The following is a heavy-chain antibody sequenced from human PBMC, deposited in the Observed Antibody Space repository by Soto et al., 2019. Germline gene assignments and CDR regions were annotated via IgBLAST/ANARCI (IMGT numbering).Heavy chain of an antibody. Sequence: ASVKVSCKASGFTDYYVHWVRQAPGQGLEWMGWINPNTGGTNYAQKFQGWVTMTRDKSIRTAYMELSRLRSDDTAVYYCARGYYGSGSSYNSPPYYGMDVWGQGTTVTVSS. CDR2: INPNTGGT. D-gene: IGHD3-10*01. J-gene: IGHJ6*02. CDR1: GFTDYY. CDR3: ARGYYGSGSSYNSPPYYGMDV. V-gene: IGHV1-2*04.